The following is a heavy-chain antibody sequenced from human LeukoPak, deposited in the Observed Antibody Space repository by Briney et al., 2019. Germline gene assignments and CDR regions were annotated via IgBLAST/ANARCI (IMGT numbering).Heavy chain of an antibody. D-gene: IGHD3-3*01. CDR1: GFTFNSYT. Sequence: GGSLGLSCAASGFTFNSYTMNWVRQAPGKGLEWVANIRQDGSEKYYVDSVKGRFTISRDNAKNSLYLQMNSLRAEDTAVYYCARWAEWLFIGSETDSILYWGQGALVTVSS. CDR3: ARWAEWLFIGSETDSILY. J-gene: IGHJ4*02. CDR2: IRQDGSEK. V-gene: IGHV3-7*01.